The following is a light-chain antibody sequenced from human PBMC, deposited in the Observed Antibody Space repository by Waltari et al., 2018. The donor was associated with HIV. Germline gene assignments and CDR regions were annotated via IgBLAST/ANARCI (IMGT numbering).Light chain of an antibody. CDR2: AAS. Sequence: DIQMTQSPSSLSVSVGDRVTITCRASQGISNNLAWYQQNPGMVPKLLIYAASTFQSGVPSRFSGGGSETDFTLTISSLQPEDVATYYCQKYNGAPYTFGQGTNLEI. CDR3: QKYNGAPYT. J-gene: IGKJ2*01. CDR1: QGISNN. V-gene: IGKV1-27*01.